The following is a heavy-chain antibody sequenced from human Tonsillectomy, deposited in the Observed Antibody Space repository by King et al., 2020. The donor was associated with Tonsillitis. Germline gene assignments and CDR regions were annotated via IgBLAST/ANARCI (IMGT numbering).Heavy chain of an antibody. CDR1: GFTFSRYG. V-gene: IGHV3-30*02. D-gene: IGHD1-1*01. CDR3: AKHDHKSNWNDVAWFDS. CDR2: IRLDGSNE. Sequence: VQLVESGGGVVQPGGSLRLSCAASGFTFSRYGMHWVRQAPGKGLEWVTFIRLDGSNEYYADSVEGRFTISRDNSKNTLYLQMNSLRAEDTAVYYCAKHDHKSNWNDVAWFDSWGQGTLITVSS. J-gene: IGHJ5*01.